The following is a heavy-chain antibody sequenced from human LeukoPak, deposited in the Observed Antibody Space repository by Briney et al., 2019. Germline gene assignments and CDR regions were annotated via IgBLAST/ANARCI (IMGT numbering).Heavy chain of an antibody. Sequence: RGESLKISCKGSGYRFTSYWIGWVRQMPGKGLEWMGIIYPGDSDTRYSPSFQGQVTISADKSISPAYLQWSSLKASDTAIYYCARSARFGEFDAFDIWGQGTMVTVSS. V-gene: IGHV5-51*01. CDR2: IYPGDSDT. CDR1: GYRFTSYW. J-gene: IGHJ3*02. D-gene: IGHD3-10*01. CDR3: ARSARFGEFDAFDI.